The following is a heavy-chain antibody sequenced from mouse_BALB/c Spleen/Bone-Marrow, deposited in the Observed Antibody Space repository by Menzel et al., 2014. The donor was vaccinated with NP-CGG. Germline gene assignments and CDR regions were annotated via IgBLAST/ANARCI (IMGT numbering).Heavy chain of an antibody. CDR2: ISSGGGST. D-gene: IGHD4-1*01. Sequence: EVQGVQSGAGLVKPGASVKLSCAASGFAFSSYDMPWVRQTPEKRLEWVAYISSGGGSTNYPDTVKGRFTISRDNAKNTLYLQPSSLKSEDTAMYYCARHRKNWDVGCFAYWGQGALVTVSA. CDR3: ARHRKNWDVGCFAY. J-gene: IGHJ3*01. CDR1: GFAFSSYD. V-gene: IGHV5-12-1*01.